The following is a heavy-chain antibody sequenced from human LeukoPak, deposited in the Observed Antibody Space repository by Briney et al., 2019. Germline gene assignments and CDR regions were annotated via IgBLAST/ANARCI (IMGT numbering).Heavy chain of an antibody. V-gene: IGHV3-49*04. CDR3: ARVVELGVSTLPGSLGVSDS. D-gene: IGHD1-26*01. CDR2: IRSNTYGGTS. CDR1: GFGFHQYA. Sequence: PGRSLRLSCAGSGFGFHQYAISWVRRAPGKGLEWVGFIRSNTYGGTSQYAASVRGRFTISRDDSRNIAYVQMNSLQTEDTGVYYCARVVELGVSTLPGSLGVSDSWGQGTLVTVSS. J-gene: IGHJ4*02.